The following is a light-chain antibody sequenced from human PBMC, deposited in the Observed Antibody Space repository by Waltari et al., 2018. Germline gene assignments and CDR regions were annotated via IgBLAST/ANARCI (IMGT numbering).Light chain of an antibody. J-gene: IGKJ1*01. CDR1: QRVGRS. Sequence: EIVLTQSPGTLSLSPGERATLPCRASQRVGRSLAWYQQKPGEAPRLLIYGASSRATGVADRFSGSGSGTDFSLTISGLEPEDFAVYYCQHYVRLPATFGQGTKVEI. CDR3: QHYVRLPAT. V-gene: IGKV3-20*01. CDR2: GAS.